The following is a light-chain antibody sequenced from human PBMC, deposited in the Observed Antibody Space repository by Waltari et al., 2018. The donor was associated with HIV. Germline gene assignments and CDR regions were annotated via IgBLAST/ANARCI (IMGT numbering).Light chain of an antibody. V-gene: IGLV7-46*01. CDR2: DSN. CDR3: LLSYDGDVV. CDR1: AVAVLRGTC. J-gene: IGLJ2*01. Sequence: QPVVPQPPSLTVSPGGTVLLTSASSAVAVLRGTCPSWFQQRPGQAPRTLIFDSNNRYSWTPARFTGSFLGGKAALTLTGARPEDDADYFCLLSYDGDVVFGGGTKLTVL.